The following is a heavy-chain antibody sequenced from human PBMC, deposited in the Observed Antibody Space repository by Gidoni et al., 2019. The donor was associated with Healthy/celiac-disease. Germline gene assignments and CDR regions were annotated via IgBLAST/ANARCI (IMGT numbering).Heavy chain of an antibody. CDR1: GFTFSSYA. Sequence: EVQLLASGGGLVQPGCSLRLSCAASGFTFSSYAMSWVRQAPGKGLEWVSAISGSGGSTYYADSVKGRFTISRDNSKNTLYLQMNSRRAEDTAVYYCAKGSWLRFSHYYYYMDVWGKGTTVTVSS. J-gene: IGHJ6*03. CDR2: ISGSGGST. V-gene: IGHV3-23*01. CDR3: AKGSWLRFSHYYYYMDV. D-gene: IGHD5-12*01.